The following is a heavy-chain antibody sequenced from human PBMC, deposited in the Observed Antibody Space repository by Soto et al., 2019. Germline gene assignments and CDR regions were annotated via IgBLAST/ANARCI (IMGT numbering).Heavy chain of an antibody. V-gene: IGHV1-8*01. D-gene: IGHD6-13*01. CDR3: AKAGTYYGMDV. CDR2: MNPNIGNT. CDR1: GYTFTSYD. Sequence: ASVKVSCRASGYTFTSYDINWVRQATGQGLEWMGWMNPNIGNTGYAQKFQGRVTMTRNTSISTAYMELSSLRSEDTAVYYCAKAGTYYGMDVWGQGTTVTVSS. J-gene: IGHJ6*02.